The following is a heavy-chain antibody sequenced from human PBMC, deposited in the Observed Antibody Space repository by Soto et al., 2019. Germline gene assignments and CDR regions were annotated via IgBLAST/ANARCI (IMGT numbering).Heavy chain of an antibody. CDR2: LYSGGST. Sequence: EVQLVETGGGLVQPGGSLRLSCAASGFTVSSNYMSWVRQAPGKGLEWVSILYSGGSTYYADSVKGRFTISRDNSKNTLYLQMNSLRAEDTAMYYCARVLSYSGYDCWGQGTLVTVSS. CDR1: GFTVSSNY. J-gene: IGHJ4*02. V-gene: IGHV3-53*02. CDR3: ARVLSYSGYDC. D-gene: IGHD5-12*01.